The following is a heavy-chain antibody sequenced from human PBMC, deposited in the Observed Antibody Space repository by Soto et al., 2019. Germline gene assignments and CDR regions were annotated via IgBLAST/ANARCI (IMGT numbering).Heavy chain of an antibody. V-gene: IGHV1-18*01. CDR1: VYTFSNYG. D-gene: IGHD2-2*01. Sequence: GSVKVSCKTSVYTFSNYGITWVRQAPGQPLEWLGWISLYSDGTNYAQKFQGRVSMTTDTSTTTAYMELRSLRSDDTAVYYCARVVPGAEAWFGPWGQGTLVTVSS. J-gene: IGHJ5*02. CDR3: ARVVPGAEAWFGP. CDR2: ISLYSDGT.